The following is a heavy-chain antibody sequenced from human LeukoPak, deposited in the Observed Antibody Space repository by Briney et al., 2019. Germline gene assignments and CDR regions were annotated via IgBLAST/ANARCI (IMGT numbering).Heavy chain of an antibody. J-gene: IGHJ6*04. D-gene: IGHD3-10*01. CDR2: INHSGST. CDR3: ARDQITMVRGVSRYYYYYYGMDV. CDR1: GGSFSGYY. V-gene: IGHV4-34*01. Sequence: SETLSLTCAVYGGSFSGYYWSWIRQPPGKGLEWIGEINHSGSTNYNPSLKGRVTISVDTSKNQFSLKLSSVTAADTAVYYCARDQITMVRGVSRYYYYYYGMDVWGKGTTVTVSS.